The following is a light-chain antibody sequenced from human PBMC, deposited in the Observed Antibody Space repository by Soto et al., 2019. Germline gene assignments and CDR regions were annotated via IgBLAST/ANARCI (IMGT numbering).Light chain of an antibody. CDR1: SSDVGGYDY. V-gene: IGLV2-14*01. CDR3: SSHTSGSTRV. CDR2: EVT. Sequence: QSALTQPASVSGSPGQSIAISCTGTSSDVGGYDYVSWYQQQPDKAPKLMIYEVTKRPSGVSNRSSGSKSGNTASLTISGLQAEDEADYYCSSHTSGSTRVFGTGTKSPS. J-gene: IGLJ1*01.